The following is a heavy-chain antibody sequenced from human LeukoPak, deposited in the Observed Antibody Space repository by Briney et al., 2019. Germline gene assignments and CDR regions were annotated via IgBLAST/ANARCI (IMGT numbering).Heavy chain of an antibody. Sequence: TSETLSPTCTVSGSISGYYWSWVRQPPGKGLEWIGYIYTSGSTNYNPSLESRVTISVDTSKNQFSLDLSSVTAADTAVYYCARQKCTSTSCLTKNAFDIWGQGTMVTVSS. J-gene: IGHJ3*02. CDR2: IYTSGST. D-gene: IGHD2-2*01. V-gene: IGHV4-4*09. CDR1: GSISGYY. CDR3: ARQKCTSTSCLTKNAFDI.